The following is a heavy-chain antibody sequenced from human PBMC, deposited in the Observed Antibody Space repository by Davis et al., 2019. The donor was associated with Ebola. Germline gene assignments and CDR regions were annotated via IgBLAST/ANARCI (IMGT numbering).Heavy chain of an antibody. D-gene: IGHD1/OR15-1a*01. Sequence: PGGSLRLSCAVSGFPFSSYFMDWVRLTPGKGLEWVGLSRNKENRYNTEYAASVRGRFTISRDDSKESLYLQMNSLRTEDTAVYYCVTENWYRFESWGQGTLVTVSS. J-gene: IGHJ4*02. CDR3: VTENWYRFES. CDR1: GFPFSSYF. CDR2: SRNKENRYNT. V-gene: IGHV3-72*01.